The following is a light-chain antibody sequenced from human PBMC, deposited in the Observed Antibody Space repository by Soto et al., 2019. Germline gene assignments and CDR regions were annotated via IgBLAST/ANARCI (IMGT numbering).Light chain of an antibody. CDR1: LGISIN. J-gene: IGKJ5*01. CDR3: QQYKNWHL. V-gene: IGKV3-15*01. Sequence: EIVLTQFPATLSVSLGERVTVSCSASLGISINLAWYQQRPAQAPRLLLSRASTSATGIPIRFSGSGFGTEITLTISSLQPEDFAVYYCQQYKNWHLFGQGTRLEI. CDR2: RAS.